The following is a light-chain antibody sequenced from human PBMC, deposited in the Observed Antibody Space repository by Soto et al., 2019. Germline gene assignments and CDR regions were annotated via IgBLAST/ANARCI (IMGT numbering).Light chain of an antibody. Sequence: DIQMTQSPSSLSASVGDRVTITCRASQDIYNYLDWYQQKPGKVPTLLISAASTLQSGVPSRFSGSGSGTDFTLTIRSLQPEDVATYYCQKFSAVPTFGGGTKVEI. CDR1: QDIYNY. CDR2: AAS. V-gene: IGKV1-27*01. CDR3: QKFSAVPT. J-gene: IGKJ4*01.